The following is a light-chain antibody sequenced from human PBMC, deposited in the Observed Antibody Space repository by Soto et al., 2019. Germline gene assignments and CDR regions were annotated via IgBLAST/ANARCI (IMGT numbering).Light chain of an antibody. Sequence: EVVVTRSPCTLSLSPVERSTRSSSAIQSVSSSHLAWYQQKPGQAPRLLISGASSRATGIPDRFTGSGSGTDFTLTISRLEPEDFAVYYCQQYGSSPRTFGQGTKVDI. CDR1: QSVSSSH. J-gene: IGKJ1*01. CDR3: QQYGSSPRT. V-gene: IGKV3-20*01. CDR2: GAS.